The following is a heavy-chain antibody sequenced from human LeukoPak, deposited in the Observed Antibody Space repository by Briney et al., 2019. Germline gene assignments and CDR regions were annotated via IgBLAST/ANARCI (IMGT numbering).Heavy chain of an antibody. Sequence: GGSLRLSCAASGFTLSTYPMSWVRQAPGKGLEWVSSTSGSGGSTYYADSVKGRFTISRDNSKNTLSLQMNSLRAEDTAVYYCAKSGGDYAWGQGTLVTISS. D-gene: IGHD2-21*02. CDR1: GFTLSTYP. V-gene: IGHV3-23*01. CDR2: TSGSGGST. CDR3: AKSGGDYA. J-gene: IGHJ5*02.